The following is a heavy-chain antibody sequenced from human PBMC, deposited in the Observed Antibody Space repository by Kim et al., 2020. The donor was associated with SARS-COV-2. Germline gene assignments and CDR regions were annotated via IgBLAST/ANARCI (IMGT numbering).Heavy chain of an antibody. CDR3: ARDTRLKRLSAIFGVVKPLDY. CDR2: INPNSGGT. Sequence: ASVKVSCKASGYTFTGYYMHWVRQAPGQGLEWMGRINPNSGGTNYAQKFQGRVTMTRDTSISTAYMELSRLRSDDTAVYYCARDTRLKRLSAIFGVVKPLDYWGQGTLVTVSS. V-gene: IGHV1-2*06. D-gene: IGHD3-3*02. CDR1: GYTFTGYY. J-gene: IGHJ4*02.